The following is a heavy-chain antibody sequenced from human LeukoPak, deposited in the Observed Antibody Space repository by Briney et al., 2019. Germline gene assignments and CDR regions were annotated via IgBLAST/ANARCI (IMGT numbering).Heavy chain of an antibody. CDR2: VNWNGGGT. J-gene: IGHJ3*02. CDR1: GFTFDDYG. CDR3: ARDGDFWSAQGAFDI. Sequence: PGGSLRLSCVTSGFTFDDYGMSWVRQVPGKGLEWVAAVNWNGGGTGYADSVKGRFTVSRDNAKNSLFLQMKSLRAEDTALYYCARDGDFWSAQGAFDIWGQGTMVTVSS. V-gene: IGHV3-20*04. D-gene: IGHD3-3*01.